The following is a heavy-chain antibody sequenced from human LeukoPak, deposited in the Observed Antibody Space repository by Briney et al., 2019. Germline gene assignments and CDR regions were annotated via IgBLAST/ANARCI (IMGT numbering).Heavy chain of an antibody. J-gene: IGHJ3*02. V-gene: IGHV4-31*03. CDR3: ARDDLYDSRDPRAFDI. CDR2: IYYSGST. Sequence: SETLSLKCTISGCSISSGGYYWRWIRQHPGKGLEWIGYIYYSGSTYYNPSLKSRVTISVDTSKNQFSLKLSSVTAADTAVYYCARDDLYDSRDPRAFDIWGQGTMVTVSS. CDR1: GCSISSGGYY. D-gene: IGHD3-22*01.